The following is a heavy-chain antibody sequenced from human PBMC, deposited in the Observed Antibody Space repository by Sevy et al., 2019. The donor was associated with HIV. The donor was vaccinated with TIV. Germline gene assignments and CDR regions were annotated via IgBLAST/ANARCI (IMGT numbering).Heavy chain of an antibody. CDR1: GGSISTYY. Sequence: SETLSLTCTVSGGSISTYYWSWIRQPPGKGLQWIGYIYYTGKTNYNPSLQTPVIMSIDTSKNQFSLRLSSVTSADTAMYYCARLSRNNVVVTGVRRDGFDVWGQGTMVTVSS. V-gene: IGHV4-59*01. J-gene: IGHJ3*01. D-gene: IGHD2-21*02. CDR3: ARLSRNNVVVTGVRRDGFDV. CDR2: IYYTGKT.